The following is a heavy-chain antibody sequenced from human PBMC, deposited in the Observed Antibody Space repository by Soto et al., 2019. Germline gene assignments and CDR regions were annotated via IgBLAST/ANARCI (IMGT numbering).Heavy chain of an antibody. CDR3: ARNGDSSDYRGWFDP. CDR2: IYSGGTT. CDR1: GFTVSSNY. Sequence: EVQLVESGGGLVQPGGSLRLSCAASGFTVSSNYMSWVRQAPGKGLEWGSVIYSGGTTYYADSVKGRFTNSRDNYKNTLYLQMNSLRAEDTAVYYCARNGDSSDYRGWFDPWGQGTLVTVSS. J-gene: IGHJ5*02. D-gene: IGHD3-22*01. V-gene: IGHV3-66*01.